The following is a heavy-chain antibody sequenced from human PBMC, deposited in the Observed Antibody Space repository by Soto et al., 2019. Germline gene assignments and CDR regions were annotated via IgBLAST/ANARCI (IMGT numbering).Heavy chain of an antibody. CDR1: GFTFSSYW. V-gene: IGHV3-74*01. CDR2: INNDGSST. D-gene: IGHD6-6*01. Sequence: EVQLVESGGGLVQPGGSLRLSFSASGFTFSSYWMHWVRQAPGKGLVWVSHINNDGSSTIYADSVRGRFTISRDNAKNTLYLEMNGLRAEDTAVYFCARDARYYYMDVWGKGTTVTVSS. J-gene: IGHJ6*03. CDR3: ARDARYYYMDV.